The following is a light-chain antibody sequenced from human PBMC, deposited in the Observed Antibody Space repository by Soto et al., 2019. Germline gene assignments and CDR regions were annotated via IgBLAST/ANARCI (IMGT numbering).Light chain of an antibody. CDR2: GAS. CDR3: QQYGTSLLT. CDR1: QRVSNTY. V-gene: IGKV3-20*01. J-gene: IGKJ4*01. Sequence: EIVLTQSPVTLSLSPGERATLSCRASQRVSNTYLAWYQQKPGQAPRLLIYGASSRATGIPDRFSGSGSGTDFTLTISRLEPEDSAVYYCQQYGTSLLTFGGGTKVEI.